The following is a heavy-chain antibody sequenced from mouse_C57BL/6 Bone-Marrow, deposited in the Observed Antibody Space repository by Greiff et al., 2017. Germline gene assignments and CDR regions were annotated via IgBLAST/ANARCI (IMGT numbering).Heavy chain of an antibody. D-gene: IGHD3-2*02. CDR2: IYPRSGNT. CDR1: GYTFTSYG. Sequence: VKLQQSGAELARPGASVKLSCKASGYTFTSYGISWVKRRTGPGLEWIGEIYPRSGNTYYNEKFKGKATLTADTSSSTAYMELRSLTSEDSAVYFCARETAQATLLMDYWGQGTSVTVSS. J-gene: IGHJ4*01. CDR3: ARETAQATLLMDY. V-gene: IGHV1-81*01.